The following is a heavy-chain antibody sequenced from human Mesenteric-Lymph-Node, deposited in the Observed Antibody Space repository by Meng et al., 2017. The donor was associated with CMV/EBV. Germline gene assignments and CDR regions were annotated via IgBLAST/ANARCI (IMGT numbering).Heavy chain of an antibody. J-gene: IGHJ4*02. CDR1: GFTFRGYW. D-gene: IGHD4-17*01. CDR3: ARNPVTNRRGSHFDY. CDR2: IKQDGSEK. V-gene: IGHV3-7*01. Sequence: SLMIPRAAPGFTFRGYWMSWDRPAPGKGTEWVADIKQDGSEKYYVDSVKGRFTISRDNADNSLYLQMNSLRAEDTAVYYCARNPVTNRRGSHFDYWGQGTLVTVSS.